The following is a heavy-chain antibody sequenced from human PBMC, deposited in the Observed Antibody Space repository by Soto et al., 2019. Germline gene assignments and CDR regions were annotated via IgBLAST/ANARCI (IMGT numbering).Heavy chain of an antibody. CDR3: ARARKTMVRGVIEY. V-gene: IGHV4-30-4*01. D-gene: IGHD3-10*01. CDR1: GGSISSGDYY. J-gene: IGHJ4*02. CDR2: IYYSGST. Sequence: QVQLQESGPGLVKPSQTLSLTCTGSGGSISSGDYYWSWIRQPPGKGLEWIGYIYYSGSTYYNPSLKSRVTISVDTSKNQFSQKLSSVTAADTAVYYCARARKTMVRGVIEYWGQGTLVTVST.